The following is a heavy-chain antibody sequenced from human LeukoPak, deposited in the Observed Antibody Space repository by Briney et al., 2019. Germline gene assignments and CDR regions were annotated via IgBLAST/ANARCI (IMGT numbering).Heavy chain of an antibody. V-gene: IGHV3-48*03. J-gene: IGHJ5*02. CDR3: AKDGRIVVVVAAITYNWFDP. Sequence: GGSLRLSCAASGFTFSSYEMNWVRQAPGKGLEWVSYISSSGSTIYYADSVKGRFTISRDNSKNTLYLQMNSLRAEDTAVYYCAKDGRIVVVVAAITYNWFDPWGQGTLVTVSS. CDR2: ISSSGSTI. D-gene: IGHD2-15*01. CDR1: GFTFSSYE.